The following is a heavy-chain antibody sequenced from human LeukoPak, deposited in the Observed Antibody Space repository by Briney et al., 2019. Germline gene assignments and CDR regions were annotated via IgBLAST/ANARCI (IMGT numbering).Heavy chain of an antibody. D-gene: IGHD6-19*01. Sequence: GGSLRLSCAASGFTFSDYSMNWVRQAPGMGLEWVSSISSGSTHILYADSVKGRFTISRDNAKNSLYLQMNSLRADDTAVYYCARFETVAAKPFEYWGQGALVTVSS. J-gene: IGHJ4*02. CDR1: GFTFSDYS. CDR2: ISSGSTHI. CDR3: ARFETVAAKPFEY. V-gene: IGHV3-21*01.